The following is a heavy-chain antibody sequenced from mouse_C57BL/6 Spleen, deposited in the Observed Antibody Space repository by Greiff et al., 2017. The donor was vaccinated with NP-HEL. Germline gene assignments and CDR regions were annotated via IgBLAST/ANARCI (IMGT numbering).Heavy chain of an antibody. CDR1: GFTFSDYY. V-gene: IGHV5-16*01. D-gene: IGHD1-1*01. J-gene: IGHJ2*01. CDR2: INYDGSST. Sequence: EVKLVESEGGLVQPGSSMKLSCTASGFTFSDYYMAWVRQVPEKGLEWVANINYDGSSTYYLDSLKSRFIISRDNAKNILYLQMSSLKSEDTATYYCARVGSSLGSFDYWGQGTTLTVSS. CDR3: ARVGSSLGSFDY.